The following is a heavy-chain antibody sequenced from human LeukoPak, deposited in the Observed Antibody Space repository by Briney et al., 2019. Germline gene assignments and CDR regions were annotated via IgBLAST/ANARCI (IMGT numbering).Heavy chain of an antibody. V-gene: IGHV3-23*01. CDR2: ISGSGGST. D-gene: IGHD4-11*01. CDR1: GFTFSSYA. J-gene: IGHJ4*02. Sequence: PGRSLRLSCAASGFTFSSYAMSWVRQAPGKGLEWVSAISGSGGSTYYADSVKGRFTFSRDNSKNTLYLQMNSLRAEDTAVYYCAKDLSFTTKISPIDYWGQGTLVTVSS. CDR3: AKDLSFTTKISPIDY.